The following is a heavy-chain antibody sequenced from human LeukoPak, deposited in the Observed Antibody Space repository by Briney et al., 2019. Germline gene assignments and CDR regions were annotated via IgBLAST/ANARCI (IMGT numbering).Heavy chain of an antibody. J-gene: IGHJ4*02. D-gene: IGHD3-9*01. Sequence: GASVKVSYKASGYTFTSYAMHWVRQAPGQRLEWMGWINAGNGNTKYSQKFQGRVTITRDTSAGTAYMELSSLRSEDTAVYYCARGRYFDWLLQNYYFDYWGQGTLVTVSS. V-gene: IGHV1-3*01. CDR3: ARGRYFDWLLQNYYFDY. CDR1: GYTFTSYA. CDR2: INAGNGNT.